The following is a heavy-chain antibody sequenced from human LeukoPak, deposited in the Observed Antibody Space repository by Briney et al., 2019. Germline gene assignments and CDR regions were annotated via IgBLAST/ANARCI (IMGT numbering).Heavy chain of an antibody. J-gene: IGHJ4*02. Sequence: PSETLSLTCAVYGGSFSGYYWSWIRQPPGKGLEWIGEINHSGSTNCNPSLKSRVTISVDTSKNQFSLKLSSVTAADTAVYYCARVVPGYDFWSGYYGVGHFDYWGQGTLVTVSS. CDR1: GGSFSGYY. V-gene: IGHV4-34*01. CDR3: ARVVPGYDFWSGYYGVGHFDY. CDR2: INHSGST. D-gene: IGHD3-3*01.